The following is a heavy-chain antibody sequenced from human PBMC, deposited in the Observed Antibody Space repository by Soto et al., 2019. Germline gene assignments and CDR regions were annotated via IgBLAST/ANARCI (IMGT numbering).Heavy chain of an antibody. V-gene: IGHV3-23*01. D-gene: IGHD3-10*01. Sequence: GWSLRLSCAASGFTFSSYAMSWVRQAPGKGLEWVSAISGSGGSTYYADSVKGRFTISRDNSKNTLYLQMNSLRAEDTAVYYCANGYHMVSGSYDSDYSYYGMYGWGQVTTVTLAS. J-gene: IGHJ6*02. CDR2: ISGSGGST. CDR3: ANGYHMVSGSYDSDYSYYGMYG. CDR1: GFTFSSYA.